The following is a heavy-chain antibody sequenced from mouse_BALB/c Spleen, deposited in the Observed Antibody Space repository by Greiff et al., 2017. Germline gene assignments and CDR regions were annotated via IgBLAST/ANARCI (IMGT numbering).Heavy chain of an antibody. J-gene: IGHJ2*01. CDR2: ISYSGST. D-gene: IGHD2-12*01. CDR1: GDSITSGY. Sequence: EVKLVESGPSLVKPSQTLYFTCSVTGDSITSGYWNWIRKFPGNKLEYMGYISYSGSTYYNPPLKSRISTTRDTSKNQYYLQWNSVTTEDTATYYCARLRYGSYDGDYFDYWGQGTTLTVSS. CDR3: ARLRYGSYDGDYFDY. V-gene: IGHV3-8*02.